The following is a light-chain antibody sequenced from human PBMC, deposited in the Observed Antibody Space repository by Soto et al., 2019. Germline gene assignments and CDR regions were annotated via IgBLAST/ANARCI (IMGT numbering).Light chain of an antibody. CDR2: DVS. J-gene: IGLJ2*01. CDR1: SSDVGGYNY. Sequence: QSALTQPASXXXSXXXSXTISCTGTSSDVGGYNYVSWYQQHPGKAPKLMIYDVSNRPSGVSNRFSGSKSGNTASLTISGLQAEDEADYHCSSYTSSSTYVVFGGGTKLTVL. CDR3: SSYTSSSTYVV. V-gene: IGLV2-14*01.